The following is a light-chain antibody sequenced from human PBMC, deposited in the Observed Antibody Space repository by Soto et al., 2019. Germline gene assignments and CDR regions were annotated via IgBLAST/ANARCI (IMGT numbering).Light chain of an antibody. J-gene: IGLJ1*01. CDR3: QSSDSSMSGYV. CDR2: GNN. CDR1: GGNIGAAYN. V-gene: IGLV1-40*01. Sequence: QSVLTQPPSVSGAPGQWVTISCTGSGGNIGAAYNVDWYQELPGTAPKLLIYGNNNRPSGVPARFSGSKSGTSASLAIAGRLAEDEGDYYCQSSDSSMSGYVFGTGTKVTVL.